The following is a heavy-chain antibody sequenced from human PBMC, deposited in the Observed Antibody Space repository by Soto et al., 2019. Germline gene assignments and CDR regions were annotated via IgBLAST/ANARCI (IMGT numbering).Heavy chain of an antibody. CDR1: GVTFSSYS. CDR2: ISSSSSYI. Sequence: GGSLRLSCAASGVTFSSYSMNWVRQAPGKGLEWVSSISSSSSYIYYADSVKGRFTISRDNAKNSLYLQMNSLRAEDTAVYYCARARYYFDYWGQGTLVTVSS. V-gene: IGHV3-21*01. J-gene: IGHJ4*02. CDR3: ARARYYFDY.